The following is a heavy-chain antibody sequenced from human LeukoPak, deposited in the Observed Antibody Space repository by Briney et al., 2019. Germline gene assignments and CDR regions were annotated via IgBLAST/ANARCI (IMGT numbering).Heavy chain of an antibody. CDR1: GFTFSSYS. D-gene: IGHD6-13*01. CDR2: ISSSSSYI. Sequence: GGSLRLSCAAPGFTFSSYSMNWVRQAPGKGLEWVSSISSSSSYIYYADSVKGRFTISRDNAKNSLYLQMNSLRAEDTAVYYCARDYSSSWYRRNWFDPWGQGTLVTVSS. J-gene: IGHJ5*02. CDR3: ARDYSSSWYRRNWFDP. V-gene: IGHV3-21*01.